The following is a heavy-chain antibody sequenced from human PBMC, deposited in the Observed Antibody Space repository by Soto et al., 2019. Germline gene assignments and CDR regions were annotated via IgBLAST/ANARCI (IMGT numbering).Heavy chain of an antibody. CDR1: GFTFSSYW. V-gene: IGHV3-7*03. J-gene: IGHJ5*02. Sequence: EVQLVESGGGLVQPGGSLRLSCAASGFTFSSYWMSWVRQAPGKGLEWVANIKQDGSEKYYVDSVKGRFTISRDNAKNPLYLQMNSLRAEDTAVYYCARGSSCWSGWFDPWGQGTLVTVSS. D-gene: IGHD6-19*01. CDR3: ARGSSCWSGWFDP. CDR2: IKQDGSEK.